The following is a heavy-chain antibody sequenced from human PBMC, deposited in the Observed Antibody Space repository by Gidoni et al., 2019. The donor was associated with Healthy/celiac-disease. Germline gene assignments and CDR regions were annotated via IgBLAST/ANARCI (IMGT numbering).Heavy chain of an antibody. CDR3: AREPYYDILTGYYNLPYFDY. Sequence: QVQLQQSGPGLVKPSQTLSLTCAISGDSVSSNSAAWNWIRQSPSRGLEWLGRTYYRSKWYNDYAVSVKSRITINPDTSKNQFSLQLNSVTPEDTAVYYCAREPYYDILTGYYNLPYFDYWGQGTLVTVSS. CDR2: TYYRSKWYN. CDR1: GDSVSSNSAA. D-gene: IGHD3-9*01. J-gene: IGHJ4*02. V-gene: IGHV6-1*01.